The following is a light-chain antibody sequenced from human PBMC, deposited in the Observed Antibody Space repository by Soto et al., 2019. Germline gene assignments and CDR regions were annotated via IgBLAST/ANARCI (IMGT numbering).Light chain of an antibody. V-gene: IGKV1-5*01. CDR2: DAS. CDR1: ESIRTW. Sequence: DIRMTQSPSTLSASXGDLVTITCLASESIRTWLAWYQHKPGKAPKFLIYDASSLESGVPSRFSGSGSGTEFTLTISSLQPDDFATYYCQHYNSYSEAFGQGTKVAIK. CDR3: QHYNSYSEA. J-gene: IGKJ1*01.